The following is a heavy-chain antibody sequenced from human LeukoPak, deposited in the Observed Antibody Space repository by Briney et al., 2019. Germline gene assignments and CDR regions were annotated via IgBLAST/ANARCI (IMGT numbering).Heavy chain of an antibody. D-gene: IGHD3-3*01. V-gene: IGHV1-8*01. Sequence: GASVKVSCRASGYTFTSYAINWVRQATGQGLEWMGWMNPNSGNTGYAQKFQGRATMTRNTSISTAYMELSSLRSEDTAVYYCARGFGVVIMQFINWFDPWGQGTLVTVSS. J-gene: IGHJ5*02. CDR3: ARGFGVVIMQFINWFDP. CDR1: GYTFTSYA. CDR2: MNPNSGNT.